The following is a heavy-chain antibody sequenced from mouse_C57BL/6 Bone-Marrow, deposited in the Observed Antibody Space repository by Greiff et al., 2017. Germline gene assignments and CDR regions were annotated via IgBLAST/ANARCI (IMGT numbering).Heavy chain of an antibody. Sequence: VKLQQPGAELVKPGASVTLSCKASGYTFTSYWMHWVKQRPGRGLEWIGRIDPNSGGTKYNEKFKSKATLTVDKPSSTAYMQLSSLTSEDSAVYYCARGSPWYFDVWGTGTTVTVSS. CDR2: IDPNSGGT. CDR3: ARGSPWYFDV. J-gene: IGHJ1*03. CDR1: GYTFTSYW. D-gene: IGHD1-1*02. V-gene: IGHV1-72*01.